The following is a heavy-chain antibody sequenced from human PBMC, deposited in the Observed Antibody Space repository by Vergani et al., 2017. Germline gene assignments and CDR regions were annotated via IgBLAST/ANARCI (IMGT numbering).Heavy chain of an antibody. CDR2: ISGSGGST. Sequence: EVQLLESGGGLVQPGGSLRLSCAASGFTFSSYAMSWVRQAPGKGLEWVSAISGSGGSTYYADSVKGRFTISRDNSKNTLYLQMNSLRAEDTAVYYCATTPSYYYDSSGYYYPFDYWGQGTLVTVSS. D-gene: IGHD3-22*01. J-gene: IGHJ4*02. CDR1: GFTFSSYA. V-gene: IGHV3-23*01. CDR3: ATTPSYYYDSSGYYYPFDY.